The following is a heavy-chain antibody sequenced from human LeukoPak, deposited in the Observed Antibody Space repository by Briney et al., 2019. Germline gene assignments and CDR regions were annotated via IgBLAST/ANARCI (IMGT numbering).Heavy chain of an antibody. CDR3: ASEWGRIAVAGGPGY. J-gene: IGHJ4*02. CDR1: GFIFSNYG. CDR2: IWYEGQTK. D-gene: IGHD6-19*01. Sequence: PGGSLRLSCEASGFIFSNYGMDWVRQAPGKGLEWLALIWYEGQTKFYADSVKGRFTISRDNSGNTLFLHMTNLRVADTAVYYCASEWGRIAVAGGPGYWGQGALVTVSS. V-gene: IGHV3-33*01.